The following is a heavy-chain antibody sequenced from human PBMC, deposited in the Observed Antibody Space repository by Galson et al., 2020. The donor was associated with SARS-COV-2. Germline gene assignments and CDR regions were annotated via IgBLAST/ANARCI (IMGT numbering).Heavy chain of an antibody. CDR1: GGSISSGDYY. J-gene: IGHJ5*02. Sequence: SETLSLTCTVSGGSISSGDYYWSWIRQPPGKGLEWIGYIYYSGSTYYNPSLKSRVTISVDTSKNQFSLKLSSVTAADTAVYYCARVDGRTTDKAAAQDFDPWGQGTLVTVSS. V-gene: IGHV4-30-4*01. CDR3: ARVDGRTTDKAAAQDFDP. D-gene: IGHD6-13*01. CDR2: IYYSGST.